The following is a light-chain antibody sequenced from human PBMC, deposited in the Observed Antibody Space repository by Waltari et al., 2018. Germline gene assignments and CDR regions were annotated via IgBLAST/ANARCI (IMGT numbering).Light chain of an antibody. V-gene: IGLV1-44*01. Sequence: QSVLPQPPSASGTPGQRVTLSCSGRSSNIGSNTVNRYQQLPGTAPQLLIYSNNQRPSGVPDRFSGSKSGTSASLAISGLQSEDEAYYYCAAWDDSLNGRGVFGGGTKLTVL. CDR3: AAWDDSLNGRGV. CDR2: SNN. CDR1: SSNIGSNT. J-gene: IGLJ2*01.